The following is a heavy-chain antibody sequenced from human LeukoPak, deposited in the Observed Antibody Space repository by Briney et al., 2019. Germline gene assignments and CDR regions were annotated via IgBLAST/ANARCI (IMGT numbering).Heavy chain of an antibody. CDR1: GFTFSSYA. V-gene: IGHV3-23*01. Sequence: SGGSLRLSCAASGFTFSSYAMSWVRQAPGKGLEWVSAISGSGGSTYYADSVKGRFIMSRDNSRNMLHLQMNSLRAEDTAVYYCAKDRIGFYQPYDYWGQGTLVTVSS. J-gene: IGHJ4*02. CDR3: AKDRIGFYQPYDY. CDR2: ISGSGGST. D-gene: IGHD2-2*01.